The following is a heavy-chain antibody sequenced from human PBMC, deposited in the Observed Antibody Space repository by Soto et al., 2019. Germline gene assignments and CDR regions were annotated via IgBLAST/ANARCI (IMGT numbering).Heavy chain of an antibody. CDR2: ISAYNGNT. J-gene: IGHJ6*03. CDR1: GYTFTSYG. CDR3: ARVIAVAGTYYYYYMDV. D-gene: IGHD6-19*01. Sequence: VKVSCKASGYTFTSYGISWVRQAPGQGLEWMGWISAYNGNTNYAQKLQGRVTMTTDTSTSTAYMELRSLRSDDTAVYYCARVIAVAGTYYYYYMDVWGKGTTVTVSS. V-gene: IGHV1-18*01.